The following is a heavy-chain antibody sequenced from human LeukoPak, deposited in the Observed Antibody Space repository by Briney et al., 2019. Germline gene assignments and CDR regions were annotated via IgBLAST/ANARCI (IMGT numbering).Heavy chain of an antibody. J-gene: IGHJ4*02. CDR3: AREQQLGQGLDY. CDR2: ISDYNGNT. CDR1: AYTFTGYY. D-gene: IGHD6-13*01. Sequence: ASVTVSFTSSAYTFTGYYMHWVRQAPGQGLEWMGWISDYNGNTNYAQKLQGRVTMTTDTSTSTAYMELRSLRSDDTAVYYCAREQQLGQGLDYWGQGTLVTVSS. V-gene: IGHV1-18*04.